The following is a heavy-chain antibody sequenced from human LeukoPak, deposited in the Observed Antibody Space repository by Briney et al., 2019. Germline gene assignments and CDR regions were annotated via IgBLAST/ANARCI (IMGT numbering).Heavy chain of an antibody. CDR2: ISGSGNRA. CDR1: RFTFSTYG. J-gene: IGHJ4*02. V-gene: IGHV3-23*01. Sequence: GGSLRLSCAASRFTFSTYGMNWVGQTPGKGLEWVSAISGSGNRAYHADSVKGRFTISRDNSKNMLYLQMNSLRAEDTALYYCAKDADISVELVVITSFDSWGQGTLVTVSS. CDR3: AKDADISVELVVITSFDS. D-gene: IGHD3-22*01.